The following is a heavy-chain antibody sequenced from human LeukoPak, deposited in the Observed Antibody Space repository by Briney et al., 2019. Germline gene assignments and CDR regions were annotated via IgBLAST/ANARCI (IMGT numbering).Heavy chain of an antibody. CDR3: ARADTGYSSSWYAFDY. CDR2: ISSSAHST. CDR1: GFTFSSYA. J-gene: IGHJ4*02. V-gene: IGHV3-23*01. D-gene: IGHD6-13*01. Sequence: GGSLRPSCAASGFTFSSYAMSWVRQAPGKGLEWFSGISSSAHSTYYADSVKGRFTISRDNAKNTLYLQMNSLRAEDTAVYYCARADTGYSSSWYAFDYWGQGTLVTVSS.